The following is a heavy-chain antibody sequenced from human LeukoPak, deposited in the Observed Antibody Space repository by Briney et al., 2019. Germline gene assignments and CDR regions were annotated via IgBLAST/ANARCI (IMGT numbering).Heavy chain of an antibody. D-gene: IGHD3-22*01. V-gene: IGHV3-53*01. CDR1: GFTVSSNY. J-gene: IGHJ6*03. Sequence: GGSLRLSCAASGFTVSSNYMSWVRQAPGQGLEWVSVIYSGGSTYYADSVKGRFTISRDNSKNTLYLQMNSLRAEDTAVYYCARSYYGSSGYPYYMDVWGKGTTVTISS. CDR2: IYSGGST. CDR3: ARSYYGSSGYPYYMDV.